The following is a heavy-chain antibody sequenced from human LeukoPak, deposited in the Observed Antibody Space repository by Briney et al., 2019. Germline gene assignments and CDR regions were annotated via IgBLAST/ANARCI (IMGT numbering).Heavy chain of an antibody. J-gene: IGHJ4*02. Sequence: GASVKVSCKASGGTFSSYAISWVRQAPGQGLEWMGGIIPIFGAANYAQKFQGRVTITADESTSTAYMELSSLRSEDTAVYYCARDRCSSTSCYRTYYFDYWGQGTPVTVSS. CDR2: IIPIFGAA. CDR3: ARDRCSSTSCYRTYYFDY. V-gene: IGHV1-69*13. D-gene: IGHD2-2*01. CDR1: GGTFSSYA.